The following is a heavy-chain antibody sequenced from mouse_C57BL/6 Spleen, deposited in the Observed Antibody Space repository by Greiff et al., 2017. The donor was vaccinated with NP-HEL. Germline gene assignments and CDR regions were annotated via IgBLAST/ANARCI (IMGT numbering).Heavy chain of an antibody. J-gene: IGHJ4*01. CDR2: IDPSDSYT. CDR3: ARLGGAMDY. V-gene: IGHV1-69*01. Sequence: VQLHQPGAELVMPGASVKLSCKASGYTFTSYWMHWVKQRPGQGLEWIGEIDPSDSYTNYNQKFKGKSTLTVDKSSSTAYMQLSSLTSEDSAVYYCARLGGAMDYWGQGTSVTVSS. CDR1: GYTFTSYW.